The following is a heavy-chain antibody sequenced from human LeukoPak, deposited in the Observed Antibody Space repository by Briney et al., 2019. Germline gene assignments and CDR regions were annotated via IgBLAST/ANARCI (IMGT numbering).Heavy chain of an antibody. V-gene: IGHV3-53*01. D-gene: IGHD6-13*01. CDR3: AKDGFGSSWYPYYYYYYMDV. CDR2: IYSGGSR. J-gene: IGHJ6*03. Sequence: GGSLRLSCAASGFTVSSNYMSWVRQAPGKGLEWVSVIYSGGSRYYADSVKGRFTISRDNSKNTLYLQMNSLRAEDTAVYYCAKDGFGSSWYPYYYYYYMDVWGKGTTVTVSS. CDR1: GFTVSSNY.